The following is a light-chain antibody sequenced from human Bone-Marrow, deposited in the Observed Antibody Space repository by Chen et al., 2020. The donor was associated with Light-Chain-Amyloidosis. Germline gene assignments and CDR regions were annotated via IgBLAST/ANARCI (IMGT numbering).Light chain of an antibody. CDR2: AAS. CDR3: KQSYSTPLT. V-gene: IGKV1-39*01. J-gene: IGKJ4*01. Sequence: DIQMTQSPSSLSASVGDRVTITCRASQSISSYLNWYQQKPGKAPKLLIYAASSLQSGVPSRFSGSGAGTDFTLNISSLQHEDFETYYCKQSYSTPLTFGGGTKVEI. CDR1: QSISSY.